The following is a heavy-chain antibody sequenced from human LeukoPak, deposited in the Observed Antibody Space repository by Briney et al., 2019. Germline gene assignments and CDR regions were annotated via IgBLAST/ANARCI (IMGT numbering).Heavy chain of an antibody. V-gene: IGHV1-18*01. D-gene: IGHD3-16*01. CDR3: AKFDDYVGNSN. J-gene: IGHJ4*02. CDR2: ISAYNGNT. CDR1: GYTFTSYG. Sequence: RASVKVSCKASGYTFTSYGISWVRQAPGQGLEWMGWISAYNGNTNYAQKLQGRVTMTTDTSTSTAYMELRSLRSDDTAVYYCAKFDDYVGNSNWGQGTLVTVSS.